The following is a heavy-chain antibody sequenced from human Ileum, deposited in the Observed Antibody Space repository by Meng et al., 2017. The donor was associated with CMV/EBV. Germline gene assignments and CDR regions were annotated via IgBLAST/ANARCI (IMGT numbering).Heavy chain of an antibody. D-gene: IGHD1-26*01. CDR1: GFTFDDYG. V-gene: IGHV3-20*04. Sequence: GESLKISCAASGFTFDDYGMSWVRQGPGKGLEWVSGINWNGGSTSYADSVKGRFIISRDNAKNSLYLQMNTLRAEDTALYYCARDIGGGSSSRYFDYWGQGTLVTVSS. CDR2: INWNGGST. CDR3: ARDIGGGSSSRYFDY. J-gene: IGHJ4*02.